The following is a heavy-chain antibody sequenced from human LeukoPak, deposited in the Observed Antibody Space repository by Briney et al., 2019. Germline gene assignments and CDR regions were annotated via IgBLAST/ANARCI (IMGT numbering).Heavy chain of an antibody. V-gene: IGHV3-21*01. Sequence: GGSLRLSCAASGFTFSSYSMNWVRQAPGKGLEWVSSISSSSSYIYYADSVKGRFTISRDNAKNSLYLQMNSLRAEDTAVYYCARGAVSPIPGNSYQLLKHWGQGTLVTVSS. D-gene: IGHD2-2*01. CDR2: ISSSSSYI. CDR1: GFTFSSYS. J-gene: IGHJ1*01. CDR3: ARGAVSPIPGNSYQLLKH.